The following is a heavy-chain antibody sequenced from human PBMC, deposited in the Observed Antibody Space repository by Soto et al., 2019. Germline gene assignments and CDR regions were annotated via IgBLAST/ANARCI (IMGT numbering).Heavy chain of an antibody. CDR2: ISSSSSYT. J-gene: IGHJ4*02. Sequence: GGSLRLSCAASGFTFSDYYMSWIRQAPGKGLEWVSYISSSSSYTNYADSVKGRFTISRDNAKNSLYLQMNSLRAEDTAVYYCARIGEDYYDSSGPGGYFDYWGQGTLVTVSS. V-gene: IGHV3-11*06. CDR3: ARIGEDYYDSSGPGGYFDY. D-gene: IGHD3-22*01. CDR1: GFTFSDYY.